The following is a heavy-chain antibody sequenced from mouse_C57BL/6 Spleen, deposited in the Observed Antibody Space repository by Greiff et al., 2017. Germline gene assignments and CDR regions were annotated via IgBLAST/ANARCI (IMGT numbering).Heavy chain of an antibody. CDR1: GFSFNTYA. CDR2: IRSKSNNYAT. CDR3: VRDSGGYFDY. J-gene: IGHJ2*01. D-gene: IGHD3-1*01. V-gene: IGHV10-1*01. Sequence: EVQGVESGGGLVQPKGSLKLSCAASGFSFNTYAMNWVRQAPGKGLEWVARIRSKSNNYATYYADSVKDRFTISRDDSESMLYLQMNNLKTEDTAMYYCVRDSGGYFDYWGQGTTLTVSS.